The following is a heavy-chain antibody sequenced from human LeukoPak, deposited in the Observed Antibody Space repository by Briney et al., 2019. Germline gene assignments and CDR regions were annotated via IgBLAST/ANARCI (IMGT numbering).Heavy chain of an antibody. CDR1: GFTFSSYG. V-gene: IGHV3-23*01. CDR2: ISGSGGST. J-gene: IGHJ6*03. CDR3: ARDATTELGTVYMDV. D-gene: IGHD4-17*01. Sequence: PGGSLRLSCAASGFTFSSYGMSWVRQAPGKGLEWVSAISGSGGSTYYADSVKGRFTISRDNSKNTLYLQMNSLRVEDTAVYYCARDATTELGTVYMDVWGKGTTVTISS.